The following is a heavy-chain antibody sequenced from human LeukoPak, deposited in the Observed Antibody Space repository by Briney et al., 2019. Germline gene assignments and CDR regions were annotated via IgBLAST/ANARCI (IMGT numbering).Heavy chain of an antibody. J-gene: IGHJ4*02. V-gene: IGHV4-59*01. CDR3: ATTPSGWYGLGY. CDR2: IYYSGST. Sequence: SETLSLTCTVSGGSISSYYWSWIRQPPGKGREWIGYIYYSGSTNYNPSLKSRVTISVDTSKNQFSLKLSSVTAADTAVYYCATTPSGWYGLGYWGQGTLVTVSS. D-gene: IGHD6-19*01. CDR1: GGSISSYY.